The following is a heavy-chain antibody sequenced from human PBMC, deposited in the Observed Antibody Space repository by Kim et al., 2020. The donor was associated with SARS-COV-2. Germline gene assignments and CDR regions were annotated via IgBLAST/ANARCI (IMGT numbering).Heavy chain of an antibody. CDR3: ARDYGGNSEDY. J-gene: IGHJ4*02. D-gene: IGHD4-17*01. Sequence: GGSLRLSCAASGFTVSSNYMSWVRQAPGKGLEWVSVISSGGTTYYADSVKGRFTVSRDNSKNTLYLQMNSLRVEDTAVYFCARDYGGNSEDYWGQETLVTVSS. V-gene: IGHV3-66*01. CDR1: GFTVSSNY. CDR2: ISSGGTT.